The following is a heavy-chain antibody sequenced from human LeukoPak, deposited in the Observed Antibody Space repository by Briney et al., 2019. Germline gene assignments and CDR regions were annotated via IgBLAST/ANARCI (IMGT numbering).Heavy chain of an antibody. J-gene: IGHJ4*02. Sequence: HPGGSLRLSCAASGFTFSSKSMTWVRQTPGKGLEWVSGISGSGDSTFYADSVKGRFTISRDNSRNTLYLQMSSLRPEDTAVYYCTKWSGFGDDWGQGTLVTVSS. CDR1: GFTFSSKS. CDR2: ISGSGDST. CDR3: TKWSGFGDD. V-gene: IGHV3-23*01. D-gene: IGHD3-10*01.